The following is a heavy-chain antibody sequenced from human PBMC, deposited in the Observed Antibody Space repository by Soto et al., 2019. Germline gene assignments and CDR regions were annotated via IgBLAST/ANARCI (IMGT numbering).Heavy chain of an antibody. CDR2: ITTSGART. D-gene: IGHD2-21*02. V-gene: IGHV3-23*01. Sequence: EVQLLDSGGGLVQPGGSLRLSCEASGFTFSSSDMCWVRQAPGKGLEWISSITTSGARTFYADSVKGRFTISRDNSKNTLYRQMNSLRVDDTAVYFCAKGGGGDHGDWGQGTPVAVSS. CDR3: AKGGGGDHGD. J-gene: IGHJ4*02. CDR1: GFTFSSSD.